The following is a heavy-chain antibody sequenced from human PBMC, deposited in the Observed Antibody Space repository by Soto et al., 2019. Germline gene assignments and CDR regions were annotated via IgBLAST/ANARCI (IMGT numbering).Heavy chain of an antibody. Sequence: EVQLVESGGGLFQPGGSLRLSCVVSGFTFSDHYMDWVRQAPGKGLEWVGRIRNKANSYTTVYAASVKGRFTISRDDSKNSMYLQMNSLKIEDTAVYYCVRGPTSRYLVTTWDYWGQGTLVTVSS. J-gene: IGHJ4*02. V-gene: IGHV3-72*01. CDR2: IRNKANSYTT. CDR3: VRGPTSRYLVTTWDY. CDR1: GFTFSDHY. D-gene: IGHD4-17*01.